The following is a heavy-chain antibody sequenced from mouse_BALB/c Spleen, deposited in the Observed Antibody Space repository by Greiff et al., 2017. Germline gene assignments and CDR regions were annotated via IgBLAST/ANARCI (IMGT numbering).Heavy chain of an antibody. CDR2: INSNGGST. Sequence: EVHLVESGGGLVQPGGSLKLSCAASGFTFSSYGMSWVRQTPDKRLELVATINSNGGSTYYPDSVKGRFTISRDNAKNTLYLQMSSLKSEDTAMYYCARDDRYFDVWGAGTTVTVSS. CDR1: GFTFSSYG. J-gene: IGHJ1*01. CDR3: ARDDRYFDV. V-gene: IGHV5-6-3*01.